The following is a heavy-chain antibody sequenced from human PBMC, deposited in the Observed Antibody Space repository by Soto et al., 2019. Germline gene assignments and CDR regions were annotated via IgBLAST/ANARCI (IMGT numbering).Heavy chain of an antibody. J-gene: IGHJ5*02. CDR3: AREGGSETLQPSYNWFDT. CDR1: GYTFTDYH. V-gene: IGHV1-2*02. Sequence: GASVKVSCKASGYTFTDYHIHWVLQAPGQGLEFMGWINANNGGAGSAQQFQGRVTVTRDTSITTVYMELSNLRSDDTAVYHCAREGGSETLQPSYNWFDTWGQGTLVTVSS. D-gene: IGHD6-25*01. CDR2: INANNGGA.